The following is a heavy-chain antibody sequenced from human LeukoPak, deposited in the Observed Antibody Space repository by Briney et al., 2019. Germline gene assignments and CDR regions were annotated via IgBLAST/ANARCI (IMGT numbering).Heavy chain of an antibody. CDR3: ASEYCTSTSCSTLGHDDAFDI. J-gene: IGHJ3*02. Sequence: GGSLRLSCAASVFTFSRYTMNCVCQAPGRGLEWVSSIGSSGSYIYYADSVRGRFTLSRDNAKNSLYLQMHSLGAEDTAVYYCASEYCTSTSCSTLGHDDAFDIWGQGTMVTVSS. V-gene: IGHV3-21*01. CDR1: VFTFSRYT. CDR2: IGSSGSYI. D-gene: IGHD2-2*02.